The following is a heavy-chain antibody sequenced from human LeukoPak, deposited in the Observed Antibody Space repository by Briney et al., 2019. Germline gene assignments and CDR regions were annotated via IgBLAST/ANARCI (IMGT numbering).Heavy chain of an antibody. CDR3: AKGRPPLKWEPQDY. J-gene: IGHJ4*02. CDR2: IRYDGSNK. D-gene: IGHD1-26*01. Sequence: GGSLRLSCAASGFTFSSYGMHWVRQAPGKGLEWVAFIRYDGSNKYYADSVKGRFTISRDNSKNTLYLQMNSLRAEDTAVYYCAKGRPPLKWEPQDYWGQGTLVTVSS. CDR1: GFTFSSYG. V-gene: IGHV3-30*02.